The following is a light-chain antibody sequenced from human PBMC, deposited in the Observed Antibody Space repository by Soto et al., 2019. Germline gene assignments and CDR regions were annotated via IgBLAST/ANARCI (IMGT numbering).Light chain of an antibody. CDR1: SSVVGGYNY. CDR3: SSYAGTYSYV. V-gene: IGLV2-11*01. J-gene: IGLJ1*01. CDR2: GVS. Sequence: QSVLTQPRSVSGSPGQSVTISCTGTSSVVGGYNYVSWYQQHPGTAPKLIIFGVSKRPSGVPDRFSGSKSGNTASLSISGLQAEDEADYYCSSYAGTYSYVLGTGTKVTV.